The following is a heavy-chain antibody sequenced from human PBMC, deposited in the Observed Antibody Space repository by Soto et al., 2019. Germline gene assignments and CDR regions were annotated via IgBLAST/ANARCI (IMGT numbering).Heavy chain of an antibody. Sequence: GESLKISCKGSGYSFTSYWIGWVRQMPGKGLEWMGIIYPGDSDTRYSPSFQGQVTISADKSISTAADTAVYYCATAAAGEWFDPWGQGTLVTVSS. CDR2: IYPGDSDT. CDR3: DP. J-gene: IGHJ5*02. CDR1: GYSFTSYW. V-gene: IGHV5-51*01. D-gene: IGHD6-13*01.